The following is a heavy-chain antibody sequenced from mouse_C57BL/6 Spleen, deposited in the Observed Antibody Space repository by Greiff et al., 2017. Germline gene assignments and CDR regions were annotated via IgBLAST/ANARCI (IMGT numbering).Heavy chain of an antibody. CDR3: ARGGYGYDEEAY. Sequence: VQLQQSGPELVKPGASVKISCKASGYAFSSSWMNWVKQRPGKGLEWIGRIYPGDGDTNYNGKFTGKATLTADKSSSTAYMQLSSLTSEDSAVYFCARGGYGYDEEAYWGQGTLVTVSA. D-gene: IGHD2-2*01. CDR2: IYPGDGDT. CDR1: GYAFSSSW. V-gene: IGHV1-82*01. J-gene: IGHJ3*01.